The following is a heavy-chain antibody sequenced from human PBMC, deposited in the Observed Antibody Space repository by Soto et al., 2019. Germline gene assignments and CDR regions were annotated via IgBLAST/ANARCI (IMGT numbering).Heavy chain of an antibody. Sequence: SEILSLPYAVYWGTFRGFYWRWIRQPPGKGLEWIGEINHSGGTNYNPSLKSRVTISVDTSKNQFSLKLSSVTAADTAVYYCARTYSSSWSPFDYWGQGTLVTVSS. CDR1: WGTFRGFY. J-gene: IGHJ4*02. D-gene: IGHD6-13*01. V-gene: IGHV4-34*01. CDR3: ARTYSSSWSPFDY. CDR2: INHSGGT.